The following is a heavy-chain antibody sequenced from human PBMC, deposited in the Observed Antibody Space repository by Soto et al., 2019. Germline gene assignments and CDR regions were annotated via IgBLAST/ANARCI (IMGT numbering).Heavy chain of an antibody. CDR3: ARGYGSESYVLDL. CDR2: LWYDGSKK. V-gene: IGHV3-33*01. D-gene: IGHD3-10*01. J-gene: IGHJ4*02. Sequence: QVQLVESGGGVVQPGRSLRLSCAASGFTFSNYGMHWVRQAPGKGLEWVSILWYDGSKKYYAESVKGRFTISRDNSKNTLYLEMNSLRAEDTAVYYCARGYGSESYVLDLWGRGTLVTVSS. CDR1: GFTFSNYG.